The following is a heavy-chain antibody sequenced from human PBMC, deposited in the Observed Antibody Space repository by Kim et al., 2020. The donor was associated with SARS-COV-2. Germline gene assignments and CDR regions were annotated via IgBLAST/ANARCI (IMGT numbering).Heavy chain of an antibody. Sequence: AQKLQGRVTMTTDTSTSTAYMELRSLRSDDTAVYYCARAVAGPGGQYFDYWGQGTLVTVSS. CDR3: ARAVAGPGGQYFDY. D-gene: IGHD6-19*01. J-gene: IGHJ4*02. V-gene: IGHV1-18*01.